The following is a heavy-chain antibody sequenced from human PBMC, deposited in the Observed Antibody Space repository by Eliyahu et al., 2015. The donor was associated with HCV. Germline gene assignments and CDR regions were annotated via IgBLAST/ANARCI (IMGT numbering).Heavy chain of an antibody. CDR1: GYSISSGYY. J-gene: IGHJ5*02. CDR3: ARAAYSSSIGWFDP. D-gene: IGHD6-6*01. V-gene: IGHV4-38-2*02. CDR2: IYHSGST. Sequence: QVQLQESGPGLVKPSETLSLXCTXSGYSISSGYYWGWIRQPPGKGLEWIGSIYHSGSTYYNPSLKSRVTISVDTSKNQFSLKLSSVTAADTAVYYCARAAYSSSIGWFDPWGQGTLVTVSS.